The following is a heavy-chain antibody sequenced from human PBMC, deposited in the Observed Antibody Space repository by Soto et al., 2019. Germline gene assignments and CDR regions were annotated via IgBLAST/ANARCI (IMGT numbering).Heavy chain of an antibody. J-gene: IGHJ6*02. D-gene: IGHD3-10*01. CDR3: ARGGTQWFGELPNGMDV. V-gene: IGHV4-31*03. CDR2: IYYSGST. CDR1: GGSISSGGYY. Sequence: QVQLQESGPGLVKPSQTLSLTCTVSGGSISSGGYYWSWIRQHPGKGLEWIGYIYYSGSTYYNPSISRGVTTAVNTSKNLFALKLSSVTAAETAVYYCARGGTQWFGELPNGMDVWGQGTTVTVSS.